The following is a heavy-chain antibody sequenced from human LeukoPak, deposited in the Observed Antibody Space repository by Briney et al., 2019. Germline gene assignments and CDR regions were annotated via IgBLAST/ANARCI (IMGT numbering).Heavy chain of an antibody. Sequence: ASVKVSCKASGYTFTGYYMHWVRQAPGQGLEWMGIINPSGGSTSYAQKFQGRVTMTRDTSTSTVYMELSSLGSEDTAVYYCARDPDCSSTSCYTAPYNWFDPWGQGTLVTVSS. J-gene: IGHJ5*02. CDR2: INPSGGST. CDR1: GYTFTGYY. V-gene: IGHV1-46*01. CDR3: ARDPDCSSTSCYTAPYNWFDP. D-gene: IGHD2-2*02.